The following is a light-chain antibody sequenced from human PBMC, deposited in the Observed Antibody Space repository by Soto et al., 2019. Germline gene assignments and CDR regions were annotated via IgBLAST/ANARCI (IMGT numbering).Light chain of an antibody. CDR3: QQYSSYPST. J-gene: IGKJ1*01. V-gene: IGKV1-5*01. Sequence: DIHMTQSPSTLSASVGDRVTITSRASQSISSWLAWYQQTPGKAPKLLIFDASSLETGVPSRFSGSGSGTEFTLTITSLQPDDFATYYCQQYSSYPSTFGQGTKVDIK. CDR1: QSISSW. CDR2: DAS.